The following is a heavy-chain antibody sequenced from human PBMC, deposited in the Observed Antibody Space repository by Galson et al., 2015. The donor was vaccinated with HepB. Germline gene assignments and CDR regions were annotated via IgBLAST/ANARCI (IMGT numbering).Heavy chain of an antibody. CDR2: IKEDGSEK. CDR3: ARDRVVAGDGDWFDP. D-gene: IGHD2-2*01. Sequence: SLRLSCAASGFTFSSYWMSWVRQAPGKGLEWVANIKEDGSEKYYVDSVKGRFTISRDNAKNSLWLQMNSLRAEDTAVYFCARDRVVAGDGDWFDPWGQGTLVTVSS. J-gene: IGHJ5*02. V-gene: IGHV3-7*01. CDR1: GFTFSSYW.